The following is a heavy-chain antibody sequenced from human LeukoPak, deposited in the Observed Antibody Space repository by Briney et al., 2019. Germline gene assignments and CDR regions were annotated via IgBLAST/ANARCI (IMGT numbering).Heavy chain of an antibody. CDR1: GGSISSYY. CDR2: IYYSGST. J-gene: IGHJ4*02. D-gene: IGHD5-12*01. Sequence: SETLSLTCTVSGGSISSYYWSWIRQPPGKGLEWIGYIYYSGSTNYNPSLKSRVTISVDTPKNQFSLKLSSVAAADTAVYYCASLLRDGYNYFDYWGQGTLVTVSS. CDR3: ASLLRDGYNYFDY. V-gene: IGHV4-59*08.